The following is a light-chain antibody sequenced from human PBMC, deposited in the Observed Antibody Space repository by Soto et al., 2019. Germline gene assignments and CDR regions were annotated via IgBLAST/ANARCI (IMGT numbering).Light chain of an antibody. J-gene: IGKJ5*01. V-gene: IGKV3D-20*02. CDR2: AAS. Sequence: EIVLTQSPGTLSLSPGERATLSCRASQSVSSGHLAWYQQKPGQAPRLLIYAASSRATGIPDRFGGSGSGTDFTLIISSLEPEDFAVYYCQQRSNWPITFGQGTRLEIK. CDR1: QSVSSGH. CDR3: QQRSNWPIT.